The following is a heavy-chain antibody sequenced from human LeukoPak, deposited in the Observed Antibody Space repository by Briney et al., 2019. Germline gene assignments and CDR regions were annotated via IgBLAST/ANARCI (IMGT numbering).Heavy chain of an antibody. CDR1: GFTFGDYA. CDR3: TRDSYSVDSGYFEFDY. D-gene: IGHD3-22*01. V-gene: IGHV3-49*04. CDR2: IRSEGHGGTP. Sequence: GGSLRLSCTALGFTFGDYAMNWVRQAPGKGLEWVGFIRSEGHGGTPEYATSVKVRFTISRDDSKSIAYLQMKSLKTEDTAMYYCTRDSYSVDSGYFEFDYWGQGTLVTVSS. J-gene: IGHJ4*02.